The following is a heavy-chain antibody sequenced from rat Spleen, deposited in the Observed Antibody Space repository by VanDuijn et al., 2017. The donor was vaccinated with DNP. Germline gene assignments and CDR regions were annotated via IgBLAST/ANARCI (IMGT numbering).Heavy chain of an antibody. D-gene: IGHD1-4*01. V-gene: IGHV5-22*01. J-gene: IGHJ2*01. CDR3: ARHVLPLRVWDY. CDR1: GFTFSDYY. Sequence: EVQLVESGGGVVQPGRSLKLSCAASGFTFSDYYMAWVRQVPTTGLEWVAYISFDGGSTYNGDSVRGRFTISRDIAKSTLYLQMNNLRSEDMATYYCARHVLPLRVWDYWGQGVMVTVSS. CDR2: ISFDGGST.